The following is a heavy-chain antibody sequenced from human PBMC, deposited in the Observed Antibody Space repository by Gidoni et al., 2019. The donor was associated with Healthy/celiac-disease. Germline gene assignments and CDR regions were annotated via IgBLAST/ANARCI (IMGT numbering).Heavy chain of an antibody. CDR3: ARPYDFWSGYYPFDY. Sequence: EVQLLESGGGLVQPGGSLRLSCAASGFPFSSYAMSWVRQAPGKGLEWVSAISGSGGSTYYADSVKGRFTISRDNSKNTLYLQMNSLRAEDTAVYYCARPYDFWSGYYPFDYWGQGTLVTVSS. V-gene: IGHV3-23*01. CDR1: GFPFSSYA. J-gene: IGHJ4*02. D-gene: IGHD3-3*01. CDR2: ISGSGGST.